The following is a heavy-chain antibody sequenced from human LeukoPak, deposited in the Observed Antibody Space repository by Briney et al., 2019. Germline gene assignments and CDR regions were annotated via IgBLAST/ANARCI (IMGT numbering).Heavy chain of an antibody. CDR3: ARGSGLLWFGELSYFDY. CDR2: IYYSGST. CDR1: GGSISSYY. D-gene: IGHD3-10*01. J-gene: IGHJ4*02. V-gene: IGHV4-59*12. Sequence: SETLSLTCTVSGGSISSYYWSWIRQPPGKGLEWIGYIYYSGSTNYNPSLKSRVTISVDTSKNQFSLKLSSVTAADTAVYYCARGSGLLWFGELSYFDYWGQGTLVTVSS.